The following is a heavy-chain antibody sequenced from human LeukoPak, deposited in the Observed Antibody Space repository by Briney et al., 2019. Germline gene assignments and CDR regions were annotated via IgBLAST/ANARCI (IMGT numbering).Heavy chain of an antibody. CDR3: ARVSRYEYYFDY. CDR2: INPSGGST. CDR1: GYTFTSYY. V-gene: IGHV1-46*01. J-gene: IGHJ4*02. D-gene: IGHD6-13*01. Sequence: ASVKVSCKASGYTFTSYYMYWVRQVPGQGLEWMGIINPSGGSTSYAQKYQGRVTMTRDTSTSTVYMELSSLRSEDTAVYYCARVSRYEYYFDYWGQGTLVTVSS.